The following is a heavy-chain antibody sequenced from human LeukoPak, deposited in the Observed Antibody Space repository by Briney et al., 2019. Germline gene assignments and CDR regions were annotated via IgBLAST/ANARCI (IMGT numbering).Heavy chain of an antibody. V-gene: IGHV5-51*01. Sequence: GESLKVSCKGSGYSFTNYWIGWVRQMPGKGLEWMGIIYPGNSDTRYSPSFQGQVTISADRSTSTAYLQWSSLKASDTAMYYCARHEQTVAGSGMGYWGQGTLVTVSS. D-gene: IGHD6-19*01. CDR2: IYPGNSDT. J-gene: IGHJ4*02. CDR3: ARHEQTVAGSGMGY. CDR1: GYSFTNYW.